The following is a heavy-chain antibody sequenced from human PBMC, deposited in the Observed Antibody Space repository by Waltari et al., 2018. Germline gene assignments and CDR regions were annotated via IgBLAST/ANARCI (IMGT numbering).Heavy chain of an antibody. CDR3: ATGGYYDSSGSYYYMDV. J-gene: IGHJ6*03. D-gene: IGHD3-22*01. CDR2: FEPEDGET. Sequence: QVQLVQSGAEVKKPGASVKVSCKVSGYTLTELSMHWVRQAPGQGLEWMGGFEPEDGETIYAQKFQGRVTMTEDTSTDTAYMELSSLRSEDTAVYYCATGGYYDSSGSYYYMDVWGKGTTVTVSS. CDR1: GYTLTELS. V-gene: IGHV1-24*01.